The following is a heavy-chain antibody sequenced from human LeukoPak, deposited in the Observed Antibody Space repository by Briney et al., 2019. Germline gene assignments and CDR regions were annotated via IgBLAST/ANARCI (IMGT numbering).Heavy chain of an antibody. CDR3: AKDLGGPLRYYDFWSGYYRNYYYYGMDV. CDR2: ISSSSSTV. D-gene: IGHD3-3*01. J-gene: IGHJ6*02. Sequence: PGGSLRLSCAASGFTFSNYNMNWVRQAPGEGLEWVSYISSSSSTVYYADSVKGRFTISRDNSKNSLYLQMNSLRTEDTALYYCAKDLGGPLRYYDFWSGYYRNYYYYGMDVWGQGTTVTVSS. CDR1: GFTFSNYN. V-gene: IGHV3-48*04.